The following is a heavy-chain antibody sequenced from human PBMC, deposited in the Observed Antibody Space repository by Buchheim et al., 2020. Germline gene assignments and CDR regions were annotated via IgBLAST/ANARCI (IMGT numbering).Heavy chain of an antibody. J-gene: IGHJ5*02. V-gene: IGHV3-48*03. CDR1: GFTFSSYE. CDR3: ARENDFWSGSYGWFDP. Sequence: EVQLVESGGGLVQPGGSLRLSCTASGFTFSSYEMNWVRQAPGKGLEWVSYISSSGSTIYYADSVKGRFTISRDNAKNSLYLQMNSLRAEDTAVYYCARENDFWSGSYGWFDPWGQGTL. D-gene: IGHD3-3*01. CDR2: ISSSGSTI.